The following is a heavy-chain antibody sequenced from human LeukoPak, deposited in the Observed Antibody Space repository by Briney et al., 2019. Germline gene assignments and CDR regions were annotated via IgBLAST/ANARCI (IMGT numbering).Heavy chain of an antibody. CDR3: ARPYDSSGYYYDY. V-gene: IGHV1-46*01. CDR2: INPSGGST. D-gene: IGHD3-22*01. CDR1: GGTFSSYA. Sequence: ASVKVSCKASGGTFSSYAISWVRQAPGQGLEWMGIINPSGGSTSYAQKFQGRVTMTRDTSTSTVYMELSSLRSEDTDVYYCARPYDSSGYYYDYWGQGTLVTVSS. J-gene: IGHJ4*02.